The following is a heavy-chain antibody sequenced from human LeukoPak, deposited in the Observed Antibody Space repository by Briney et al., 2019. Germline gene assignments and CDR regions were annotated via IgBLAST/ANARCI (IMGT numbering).Heavy chain of an antibody. D-gene: IGHD5-18*01. CDR3: ARLDTALDY. J-gene: IGHJ4*02. V-gene: IGHV4-31*03. CDR2: IYYTGST. CDR1: GGSLSSGDYY. Sequence: SQTLSLTCTVSGGSLSSGDYYRNWIRQYPGKGLEWTGYIYYTGSTSYSPSLKSRVSISRDTSKNQFSLNLHSVTAADTAVYYCARLDTALDYWSQGTLVTVSS.